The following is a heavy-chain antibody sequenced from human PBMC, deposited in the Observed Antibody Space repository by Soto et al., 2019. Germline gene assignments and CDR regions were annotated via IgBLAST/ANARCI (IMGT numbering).Heavy chain of an antibody. J-gene: IGHJ4*02. V-gene: IGHV1-18*01. Sequence: QVPLVQSGAEVKKPGASVKVSCKASGYTFTSYGISWVRQAPGQGLEWMGWISAYNGNTNYAQKLQGRVTMTTDTSTSRAYMELGSLRSDDAGVYSCASSWEGCTNGVCYLFDYWGQGTLVTVSS. CDR1: GYTFTSYG. CDR2: ISAYNGNT. CDR3: ASSWEGCTNGVCYLFDY. D-gene: IGHD2-8*01.